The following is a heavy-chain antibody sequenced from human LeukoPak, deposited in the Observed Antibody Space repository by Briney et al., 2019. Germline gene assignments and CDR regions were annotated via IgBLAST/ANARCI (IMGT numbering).Heavy chain of an antibody. CDR2: ISGSGGST. J-gene: IGHJ4*02. D-gene: IGHD3-16*02. V-gene: IGHV3-23*01. Sequence: GGSLRLSCAASGFTFSSYGMSWVRQAPGKGLEWVSAISGSGGSTYYADSVKGRFTISRDNSKNTLYLQMNSLRAEDTAVYYCAREGMITFGGVIAHPFDYWGQGTLVTVSS. CDR1: GFTFSSYG. CDR3: AREGMITFGGVIAHPFDY.